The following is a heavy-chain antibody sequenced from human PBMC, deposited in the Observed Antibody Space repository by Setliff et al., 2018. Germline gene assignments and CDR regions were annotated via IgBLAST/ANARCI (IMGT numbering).Heavy chain of an antibody. J-gene: IGHJ6*03. V-gene: IGHV1-69*05. Sequence: GASVKVSCKASGGTFTNYGVSWVRQAPGQGLEWMGGTIPLFGTTDYAQKFHGRVTIITDESTSTAYRELSSLTSDDTAVYYCAREGVDTRSSTDYRYYMDVWGQGTTVTVSS. CDR3: AREGVDTRSSTDYRYYMDV. CDR1: GGTFTNYG. CDR2: TIPLFGTT. D-gene: IGHD5-18*01.